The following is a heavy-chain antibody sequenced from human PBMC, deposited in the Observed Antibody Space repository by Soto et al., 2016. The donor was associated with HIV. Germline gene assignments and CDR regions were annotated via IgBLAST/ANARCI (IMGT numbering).Heavy chain of an antibody. V-gene: IGHV3-11*04. D-gene: IGHD2-8*01. CDR2: ISSSDII. CDR3: ARDRLKYGGYYMDV. CDR1: GFIFGDYY. Sequence: VQLVESGGGLVKPGGSLRLSCAASGFIFGDYYMNWIRQAPGKGLEWLSYISSSDIIYYADSVKGRFTISRDNAKNLLYLQMNSLRAEDTAVYYCARDRLKYGGYYMDVVGDKGTTVIVSS. J-gene: IGHJ6*03.